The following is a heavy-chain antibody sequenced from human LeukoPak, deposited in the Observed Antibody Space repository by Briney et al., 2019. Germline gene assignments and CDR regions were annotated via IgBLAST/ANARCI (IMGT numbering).Heavy chain of an antibody. Sequence: QPGGSLRLSGAASGFTFSSYWMSWVRLAPGKGLEWVANIKQDGSEKYYVDSVKGRFTISRDNAMNSLYLQLNSLGAEDTAVYYCARDRIVVPAAHYFDYWGQGTLVTVSS. CDR3: ARDRIVVPAAHYFDY. J-gene: IGHJ4*02. CDR1: GFTFSSYW. V-gene: IGHV3-7*01. CDR2: IKQDGSEK. D-gene: IGHD2-2*01.